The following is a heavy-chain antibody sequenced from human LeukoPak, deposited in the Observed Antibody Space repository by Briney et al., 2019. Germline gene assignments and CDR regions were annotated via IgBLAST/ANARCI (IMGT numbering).Heavy chain of an antibody. CDR2: IYYSGST. D-gene: IGHD5-18*01. J-gene: IGHJ6*02. V-gene: IGHV4-39*01. CDR3: YRPRLKTWIQLWTGDGLDV. Sequence: SETLSLTCTVSGGSISSSSYSWGWIRQPPGKGLEWIGTIYYSGSTYYNPSLKSRVTISVDTSKIQFSLKLSSVTAADTAVYYCYRPRLKTWIQLWTGDGLDVWGQGTTVTVSS. CDR1: GGSISSSSYS.